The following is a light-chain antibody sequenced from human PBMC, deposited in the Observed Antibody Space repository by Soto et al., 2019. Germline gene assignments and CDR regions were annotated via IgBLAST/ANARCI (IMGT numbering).Light chain of an antibody. CDR1: QGISSF. CDR3: QQLNSYPRT. CDR2: GAS. V-gene: IGKV1-9*01. Sequence: IQLTQSPSSLSASVGDRVTITCRASQGISSFLAWYQQKPGEAPNLLIYGASTLQSGVPSRFSGSGSGTDFTLTIASLQPEDFATYYCQQLNSYPRTFGQGTKVEVK. J-gene: IGKJ1*01.